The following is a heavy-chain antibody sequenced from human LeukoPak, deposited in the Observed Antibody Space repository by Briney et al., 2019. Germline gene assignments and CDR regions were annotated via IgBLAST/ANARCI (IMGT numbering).Heavy chain of an antibody. V-gene: IGHV3-11*04. CDR1: GFTFSDYY. J-gene: IGHJ5*02. Sequence: GGSLRLSCAASGFTFSDYYMSWIRQAPGKGLEWVSYISSSGSTIYYADSVKGRFTISRDNAKNSLYLQMNSLRAEDTAVYYCARGGCGGDCYSWASWFDPWGQGTLVTVSS. D-gene: IGHD2-21*02. CDR2: ISSSGSTI. CDR3: ARGGCGGDCYSWASWFDP.